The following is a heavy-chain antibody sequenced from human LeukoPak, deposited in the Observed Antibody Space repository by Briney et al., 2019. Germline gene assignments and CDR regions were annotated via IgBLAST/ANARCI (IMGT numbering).Heavy chain of an antibody. Sequence: PSETLSLTCAVSGGSISSSNWWSWVRQPPGKGLEWIREIYHSGSTNYNPSLKSRVTISVDKSKNQFSLKLSSVTAADTAVYYCAREFGPSGMSGSYHWGQGTLVTVSS. CDR2: IYHSGST. CDR3: AREFGPSGMSGSYH. CDR1: GGSISSSNW. J-gene: IGHJ5*02. V-gene: IGHV4-4*02. D-gene: IGHD1-26*01.